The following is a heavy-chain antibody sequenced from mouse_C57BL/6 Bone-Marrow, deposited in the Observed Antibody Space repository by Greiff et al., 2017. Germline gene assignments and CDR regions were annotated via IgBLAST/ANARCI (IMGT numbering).Heavy chain of an antibody. V-gene: IGHV14-4*01. CDR3: TPYNYGSSFHCDY. J-gene: IGHJ2*01. CDR2: IDPENGDT. Sequence: VQLKESGAELVRPGASVKLSCTASGFNIKDDYMHWVKQRPEQGLEWIGWIDPENGDTEYASKFQGKATITADTSSNTAYLQLSSLTSEDTAVYYCTPYNYGSSFHCDYWGKGTTLTVSS. CDR1: GFNIKDDY. D-gene: IGHD1-1*01.